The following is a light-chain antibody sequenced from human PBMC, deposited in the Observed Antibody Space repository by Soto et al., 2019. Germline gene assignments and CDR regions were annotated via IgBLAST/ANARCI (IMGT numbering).Light chain of an antibody. CDR1: TSDIGFYDY. CDR2: GVT. CDR3: CSYTSTYV. Sequence: HSALTQPASVSGSPGQSLTISCTGTTSDIGFYDYVSWYQQYPGKAPKLLIYGVTIRPSGISNRFSGSKSDNTASLTISGLQAEDEADYYCCSYTSTYVFGIGTKVTVL. V-gene: IGLV2-14*01. J-gene: IGLJ1*01.